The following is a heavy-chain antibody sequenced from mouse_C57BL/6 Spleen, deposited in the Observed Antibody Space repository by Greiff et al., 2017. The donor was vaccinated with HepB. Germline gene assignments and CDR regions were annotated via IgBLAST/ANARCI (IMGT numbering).Heavy chain of an antibody. CDR3: ARGFTTVVYFDY. CDR2: IDPSDSET. V-gene: IGHV1-52*01. D-gene: IGHD1-1*01. CDR1: GYTFTSYW. Sequence: QVQLQQPGAELVRPGSSVKLSCKASGYTFTSYWMHWVKQRPIQGLEWIGNIDPSDSETHYNQKFKDKTTLTVDKSSSTAYMQLSSLTSEDSAVYYCARGFTTVVYFDYWGKGTTLTVSS. J-gene: IGHJ2*01.